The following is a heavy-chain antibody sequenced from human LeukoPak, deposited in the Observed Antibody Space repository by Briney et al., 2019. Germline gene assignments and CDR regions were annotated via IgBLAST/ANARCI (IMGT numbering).Heavy chain of an antibody. CDR1: GFTFSSYS. V-gene: IGHV3-21*01. CDR3: ARTLEARNVNHFDY. Sequence: PGGSLRLSCAASGFTFSSYSMNWVRQAPGKGLEWVSSISSSSSYIYYADSVKGRFTISRDNAKNSLYLQMNSLRAEDTAVYYCARTLEARNVNHFDYWGQGTLVTVSS. D-gene: IGHD1-14*01. J-gene: IGHJ4*02. CDR2: ISSSSSYI.